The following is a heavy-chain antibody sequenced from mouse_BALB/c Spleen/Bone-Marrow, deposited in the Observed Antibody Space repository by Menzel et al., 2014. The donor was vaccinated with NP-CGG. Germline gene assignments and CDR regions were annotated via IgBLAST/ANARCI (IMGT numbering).Heavy chain of an antibody. CDR3: ARQDYSYYYAMDY. CDR2: ISNGGGST. J-gene: IGHJ4*01. CDR1: GFTFSDYY. V-gene: IGHV5-12*02. Sequence: EVKLEESGGGLVQPGGSLKLSCATSGFTFSDYYMYWVRQTPEKRLEWVAYISNGGGSTYYPDTVKGRFTISRDNAKNTLYLQMSRLKSEGTAMYYCARQDYSYYYAMDYWGQGTSVTVSS. D-gene: IGHD2-13*01.